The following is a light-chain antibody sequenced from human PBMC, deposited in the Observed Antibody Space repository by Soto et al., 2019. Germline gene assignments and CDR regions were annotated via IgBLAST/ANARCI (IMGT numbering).Light chain of an antibody. CDR3: QQYGSSSPWT. Sequence: DIQMTQSPSTLSASVGDRVTITCRASQSVGSWLAWYQQKPGKAPKLLIYKASSLESGVPSRFSGSGSGTEFSLTTSSLQPDDFARYHCQQYGSSSPWTFGQGTKVEIK. V-gene: IGKV1-5*03. CDR2: KAS. J-gene: IGKJ1*01. CDR1: QSVGSW.